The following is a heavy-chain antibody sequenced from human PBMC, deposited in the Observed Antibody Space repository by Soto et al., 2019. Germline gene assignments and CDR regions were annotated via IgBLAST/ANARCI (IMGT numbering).Heavy chain of an antibody. D-gene: IGHD5-18*01. CDR1: GYTFTSYA. CDR3: ARDPGYSYGYN. V-gene: IGHV1-3*01. Sequence: QVQLVQSGAEVKKPGASVKVSCKASGYTFTSYAMHWVRQAPGQRLEWMGWINAGNGNTKYSQKFQGRVTITRDTSARPAYMELSSLRSEDTAVYYCARDPGYSYGYNWGQGTLVTVSS. J-gene: IGHJ4*02. CDR2: INAGNGNT.